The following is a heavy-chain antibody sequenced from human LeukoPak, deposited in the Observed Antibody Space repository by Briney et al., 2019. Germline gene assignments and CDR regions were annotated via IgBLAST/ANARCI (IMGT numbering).Heavy chain of an antibody. J-gene: IGHJ4*02. Sequence: GVSLRLSCAASGFTLSSYSINWVRQSPGKGLEWISYISLSGTNIYYADSVKGRFTISRDNAKNIVYLQMSSLRAEDTAVYYCSTAKFDLWGQGTLVTVSS. CDR2: ISLSGTNI. V-gene: IGHV3-48*01. CDR1: GFTLSSYS. CDR3: STAKFDL.